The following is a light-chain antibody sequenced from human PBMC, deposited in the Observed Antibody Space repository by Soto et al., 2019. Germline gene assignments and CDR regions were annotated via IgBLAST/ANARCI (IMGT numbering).Light chain of an antibody. CDR1: QSVSSNY. CDR3: QQHENWPLT. V-gene: IGKV3-20*01. CDR2: GAS. Sequence: ESVLTQSPGTLSLSPGERATLSCRASQSVSSNYLAWYQQKPGQAPRLLIYGASTRATGIPDRFSGSGSGTDFTLTISRLEPEDFAVYYCQQHENWPLTFGGGTKVDIK. J-gene: IGKJ4*01.